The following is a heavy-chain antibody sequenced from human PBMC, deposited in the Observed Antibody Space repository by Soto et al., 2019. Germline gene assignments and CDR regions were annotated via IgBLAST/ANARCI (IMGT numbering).Heavy chain of an antibody. J-gene: IGHJ6*02. CDR1: GGTFSNYA. V-gene: IGHV1-69*12. Sequence: QVQLVQSGAAVKKPGSSVKVSCKASGGTFSNYAFSWVRQAPGQGLEWLGGIMPIFGRADYAQKVRGRVTINADESTSTAHMQLSSLRSEDTAAYYCAGWLKEAGFGGNYYYGMDVWGQGTTVTVSS. D-gene: IGHD6-19*01. CDR3: AGWLKEAGFGGNYYYGMDV. CDR2: IMPIFGRA.